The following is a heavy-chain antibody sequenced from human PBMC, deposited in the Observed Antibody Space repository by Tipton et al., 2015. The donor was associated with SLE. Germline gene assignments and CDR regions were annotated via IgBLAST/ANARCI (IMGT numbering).Heavy chain of an antibody. CDR1: GFTFSSYG. J-gene: IGHJ4*02. V-gene: IGHV3-30*02. D-gene: IGHD3-3*01. CDR2: IRFDGNKK. Sequence: SLRLSCAASGFTFSSYGMHWVRQAPGKGLEWVTFIRFDGNKKYYGESVKGRFTISRDNSKSTLYLQMDSLRAEDTAVYYCAITPSDDYWSTHQHDYWGQGTLVTVSS. CDR3: AITPSDDYWSTHQHDY.